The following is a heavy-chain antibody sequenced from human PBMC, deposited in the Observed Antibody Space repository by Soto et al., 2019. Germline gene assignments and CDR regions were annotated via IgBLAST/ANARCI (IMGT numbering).Heavy chain of an antibody. D-gene: IGHD3-10*01. CDR1: CGSITDFY. V-gene: IGHV4-4*07. J-gene: IGHJ3*02. CDR2: IHTSGST. Sequence: SETLSLTCTFSCGSITDFYWSWIRQPAGKGLEWIGRIHTSGSTNINPSLKSRVSLSVDTSRNQLSLTLNSVTAEDTAAYYCARPQYFGEDGAFNIWGQGTVVTVSS. CDR3: ARPQYFGEDGAFNI.